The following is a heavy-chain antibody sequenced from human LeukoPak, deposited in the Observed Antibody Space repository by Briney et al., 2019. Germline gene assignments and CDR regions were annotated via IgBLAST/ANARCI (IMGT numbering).Heavy chain of an antibody. CDR2: ISWNSGSI. CDR3: AKETTNSSSWYLYWCFDL. CDR1: GFTFDDYA. V-gene: IGHV3-9*01. D-gene: IGHD6-13*01. Sequence: GGSLRLSCAASGFTFDDYAMHWVRQAPGKGLEWVSGISWNSGSIGYADSVKGRFTISRDNAKNSLYLQMNSLRVEDTALYYCAKETTNSSSWYLYWCFDLWGRGTLVTVSS. J-gene: IGHJ2*01.